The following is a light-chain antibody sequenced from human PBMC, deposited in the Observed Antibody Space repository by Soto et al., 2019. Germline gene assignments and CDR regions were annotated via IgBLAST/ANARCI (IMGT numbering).Light chain of an antibody. CDR3: HHYNNWPRT. V-gene: IGKV3-15*01. Sequence: ELVMTQAPASPSGSPGGRDTLSCRASQNVNSNLAWYQQKPGQAPRFLIYGASTRATGIPARFSGSGSGTEFTLTISSLQSEDFAVYYCHHYNNWPRTFGQGTKVDIK. J-gene: IGKJ1*01. CDR1: QNVNSN. CDR2: GAS.